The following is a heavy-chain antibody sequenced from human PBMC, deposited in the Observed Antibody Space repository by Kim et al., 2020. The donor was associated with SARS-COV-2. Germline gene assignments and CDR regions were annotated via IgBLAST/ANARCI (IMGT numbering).Heavy chain of an antibody. Sequence: HSPPLTSRVTISVDTSKNQFSLKLSSVTAADTAVYYCARVTSGSYDAFDIWGQGTMVTVSS. D-gene: IGHD1-26*01. J-gene: IGHJ3*02. V-gene: IGHV4-59*01. CDR3: ARVTSGSYDAFDI.